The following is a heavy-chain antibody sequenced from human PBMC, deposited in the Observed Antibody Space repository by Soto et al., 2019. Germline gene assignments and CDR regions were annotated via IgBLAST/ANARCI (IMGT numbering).Heavy chain of an antibody. CDR1: GGTFSSYA. D-gene: IGHD1-1*01. CDR3: ARELELTHYYYGMDV. J-gene: IGHJ6*02. Sequence: SVKVSCKASGGTFSSYAISWVRQSPGQGLEWMGGIIPIFGTANYAQRFQGRVTITADESTSTAYMELSSLRSEDTAVYYCARELELTHYYYGMDVWGQGTTVTVSS. V-gene: IGHV1-69*13. CDR2: IIPIFGTA.